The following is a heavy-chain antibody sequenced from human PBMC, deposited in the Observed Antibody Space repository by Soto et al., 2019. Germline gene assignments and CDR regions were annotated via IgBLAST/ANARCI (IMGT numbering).Heavy chain of an antibody. CDR2: ISTYNGDT. D-gene: IGHD3-9*01. V-gene: IGHV1-18*01. J-gene: IGHJ6*02. Sequence: QVKLVQSGAEVKKPGASVKVSCKTSGYTFTSYGISWVRQAPGQGLEWMGWISTYNGDTNFAQKFQGRVTLTTDTTTNTAYMDLRSLTSDDTAVYYCARGYDILTGLAYYYGIDVWGQGTTVTVSS. CDR3: ARGYDILTGLAYYYGIDV. CDR1: GYTFTSYG.